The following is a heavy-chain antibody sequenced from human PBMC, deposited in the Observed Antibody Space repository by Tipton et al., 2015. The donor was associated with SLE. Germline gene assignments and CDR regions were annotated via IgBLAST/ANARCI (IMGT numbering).Heavy chain of an antibody. J-gene: IGHJ4*02. CDR3: ARAYGYSGYDWEY. Sequence: TLSLTCAVYGGSISSTDNYWGWIRQPPGKGLEWIGRIYYSGSTNYNPSLKSRVTISVDTSKNQFSLKLSSVTAADTAVYYCARAYGYSGYDWEYWGQGTLVTVSS. V-gene: IGHV4-39*07. CDR1: GGSISSTDNY. CDR2: IYYSGST. D-gene: IGHD5-12*01.